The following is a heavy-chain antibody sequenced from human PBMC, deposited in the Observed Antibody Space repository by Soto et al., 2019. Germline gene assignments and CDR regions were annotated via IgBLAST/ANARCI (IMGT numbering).Heavy chain of an antibody. CDR2: INHSGST. Sequence: SETLSLTCTVSGGSFSGYYWSWIRQPPGKGLEWIGEINHSGSTNYNPSLKSRVTISVDTSKNQFSLKLSSVTAADTAVYYCARVQWLVPFDYWGQGTLVTVSS. CDR1: GGSFSGYY. D-gene: IGHD6-19*01. J-gene: IGHJ4*02. V-gene: IGHV4-34*01. CDR3: ARVQWLVPFDY.